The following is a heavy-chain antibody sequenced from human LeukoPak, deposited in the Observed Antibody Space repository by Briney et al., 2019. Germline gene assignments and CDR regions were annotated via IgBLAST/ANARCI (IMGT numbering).Heavy chain of an antibody. J-gene: IGHJ3*02. CDR2: MSGSGRST. D-gene: IGHD2-15*01. V-gene: IGHV3-23*01. CDR1: GFTFSDYA. Sequence: GGSLRLSCAVSGFTFSDYAMSWVRQGPGKGLEWVSVMSGSGRSTYYADSVKGRFTISRDNSKNTFYLQMSGLRVDDTAIYFCAKARGYCSGGSCCRYAFDIWGQGTMVTVSS. CDR3: AKARGYCSGGSCCRYAFDI.